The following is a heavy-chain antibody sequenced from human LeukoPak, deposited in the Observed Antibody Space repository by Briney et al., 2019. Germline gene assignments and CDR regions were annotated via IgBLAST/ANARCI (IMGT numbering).Heavy chain of an antibody. Sequence: GGSLRLSCAASGFTFSSYSMNWVRQAPGKGLEWVSHISSSSSTIYYADSVKGRFTISRDNAKHSLYLQMNSLRAEDTAVYYCARDLSGFDYAFDIWGQWTMVTVSS. CDR3: ARDLSGFDYAFDI. D-gene: IGHD5-12*01. CDR2: ISSSSSTI. CDR1: GFTFSSYS. J-gene: IGHJ3*02. V-gene: IGHV3-48*01.